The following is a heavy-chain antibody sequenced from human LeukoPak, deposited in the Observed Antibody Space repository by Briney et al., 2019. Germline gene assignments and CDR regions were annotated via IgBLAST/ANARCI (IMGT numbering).Heavy chain of an antibody. D-gene: IGHD6-19*01. CDR1: GFTFSSYT. J-gene: IGHJ4*02. V-gene: IGHV3-23*01. Sequence: GGSLRLSCAASGFTFSSYTMNWVRQAPGKGLEWVSAISGSGGSTYYADSVKGRFTISRDNSKNTLYLQMNSLRAEDTAVYYCARMISSGWSRYFDYWGQGTLVTVSS. CDR2: ISGSGGST. CDR3: ARMISSGWSRYFDY.